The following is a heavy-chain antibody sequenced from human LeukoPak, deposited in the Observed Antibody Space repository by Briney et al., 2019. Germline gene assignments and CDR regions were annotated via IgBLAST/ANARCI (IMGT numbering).Heavy chain of an antibody. D-gene: IGHD1-14*01. Sequence: SETLSLTCTVSGGSISRSSYYWGWLRQRPGKGLEWIGSVYYSGSTYYNPSLKSRVTISVDTSKNQFSLKLSSVTASDTAVYYCARAEDYWGQGTLVTVSS. V-gene: IGHV4-39*07. CDR3: ARAEDY. CDR2: VYYSGST. CDR1: GGSISRSSYY. J-gene: IGHJ4*02.